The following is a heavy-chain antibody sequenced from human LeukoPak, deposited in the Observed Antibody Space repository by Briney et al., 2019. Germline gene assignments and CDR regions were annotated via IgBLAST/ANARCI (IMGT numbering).Heavy chain of an antibody. CDR3: ARGYYGSGSYYLPLDY. CDR2: MNPNSGNT. D-gene: IGHD3-10*01. Sequence: ASVKVSCKASGYTFTSYDINWVRQATGQGLEWMGWMNPNSGNTGYAQKFQGRVTMTRNTSISTAYMELSSLRSEDTAVYYCARGYYGSGSYYLPLDYWGQGTLVTVSS. J-gene: IGHJ4*02. CDR1: GYTFTSYD. V-gene: IGHV1-8*01.